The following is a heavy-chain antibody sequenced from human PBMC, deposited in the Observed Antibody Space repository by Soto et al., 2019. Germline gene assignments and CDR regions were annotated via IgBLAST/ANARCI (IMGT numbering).Heavy chain of an antibody. Sequence: QVQLVQSGAEVKKPGSSVKLSCKTSCGTFRNYAINWVRQAPGQGLEWMGGSIPVFGTANYAQTFQGRFTITADESTSTADMELSSLRSEDTAVYYCAIPLPKQQLVRGAFDHWGQGTLVTVAS. J-gene: IGHJ4*02. D-gene: IGHD6-13*01. CDR1: CGTFRNYA. V-gene: IGHV1-69*01. CDR2: SIPVFGTA. CDR3: AIPLPKQQLVRGAFDH.